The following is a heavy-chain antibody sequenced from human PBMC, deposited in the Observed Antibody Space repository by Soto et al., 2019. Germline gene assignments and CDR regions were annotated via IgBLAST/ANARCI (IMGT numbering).Heavy chain of an antibody. CDR2: INHSGST. V-gene: IGHV4-34*01. CDR1: GGSFSGYY. J-gene: IGHJ6*02. Sequence: SETLSLTCAVYGGSFSGYYWSWIRQPPGKGLEWIGEINHSGSTNYNPSLKSRVTISVDTSKNQFSLKLSSVTAADTAVYYCASLWGRYGMDVWGQGTTVTVSS. D-gene: IGHD3-16*01. CDR3: ASLWGRYGMDV.